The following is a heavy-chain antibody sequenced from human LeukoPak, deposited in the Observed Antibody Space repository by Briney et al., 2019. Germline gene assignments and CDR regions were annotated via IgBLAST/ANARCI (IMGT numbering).Heavy chain of an antibody. V-gene: IGHV3-30*02. D-gene: IGHD3-3*01. J-gene: IGHJ4*02. CDR3: AKIPYDFWSGYTQFDY. Sequence: PGGSLRLSCAASGFTFSSYGMHWVRQAPGKGLEGGAFILYDRSNKYYAASVKCRFTISSDNSKTTLYLQMHSLRAEDTAVYYCAKIPYDFWSGYTQFDYWGQGTLVTVSS. CDR1: GFTFSSYG. CDR2: ILYDRSNK.